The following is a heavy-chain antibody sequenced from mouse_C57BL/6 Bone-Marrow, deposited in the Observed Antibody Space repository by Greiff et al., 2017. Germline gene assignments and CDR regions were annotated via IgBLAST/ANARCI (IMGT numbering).Heavy chain of an antibody. J-gene: IGHJ1*03. CDR2: IYPGGGYT. V-gene: IGHV1-63*01. Sequence: QVQLQQSGAELVRPGTSVKMSCKASGYTFTNYWIGWAKQRPGHGLAWLGDIYPGGGYTNYNEKFKGKATLTADKSSSTAYRQFSSLTSEDSAIYYCARGGRGFDVWGTGTTVTVSS. CDR3: ARGGRGFDV. CDR1: GYTFTNYW.